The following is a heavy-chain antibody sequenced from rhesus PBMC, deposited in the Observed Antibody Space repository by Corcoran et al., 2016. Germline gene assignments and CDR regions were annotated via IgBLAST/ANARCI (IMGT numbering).Heavy chain of an antibody. V-gene: IGHV4-173*01. CDR3: AREIGKVTTRGRNNRFDV. J-gene: IGHJ5-1*01. Sequence: QLQLQESCPGLVKPSETLSLTCAVSGGSISSNWGIGSISGSGWSTSYNPSPKSRVTISPDPSKNQLSLKLISVTAADTAVYYCAREIGKVTTRGRNNRFDVWGPGVLVTVSS. D-gene: IGHD4-23*01. CDR1: GGSISSN. CDR2: ISGSGWST.